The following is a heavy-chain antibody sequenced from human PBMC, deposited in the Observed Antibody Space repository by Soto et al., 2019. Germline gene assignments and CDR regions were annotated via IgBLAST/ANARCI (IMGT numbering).Heavy chain of an antibody. CDR3: ARGQRFSDWFDP. V-gene: IGHV4-4*07. J-gene: IGHJ5*02. Sequence: AETLSLTCTVSGGAISTYYWTWIRQPAGKGLEWIGRIYSSGSTKYNPSLQSRVTMSLDTSNNQFSLRLTSVTAADAAVYYCARGQRFSDWFDPWGQGTLVTVSS. CDR1: GGAISTYY. D-gene: IGHD3-3*01. CDR2: IYSSGST.